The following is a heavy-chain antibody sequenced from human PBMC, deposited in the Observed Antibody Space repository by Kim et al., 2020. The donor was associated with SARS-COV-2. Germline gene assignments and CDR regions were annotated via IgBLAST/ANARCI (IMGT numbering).Heavy chain of an antibody. CDR1: GFTFSSYS. CDR3: ASGGNSGGGFDY. D-gene: IGHD2-21*02. V-gene: IGHV3-21*01. Sequence: GGSLRLSCAASGFTFSSYSMNWVRQAPGKGLEWVSSISSSSSYIYYADSVKGRFTISRDNAKNSLYLQMNSLRAEDTAVYYCASGGNSGGGFDYWGQGTLVTVSS. CDR2: ISSSSSYI. J-gene: IGHJ4*02.